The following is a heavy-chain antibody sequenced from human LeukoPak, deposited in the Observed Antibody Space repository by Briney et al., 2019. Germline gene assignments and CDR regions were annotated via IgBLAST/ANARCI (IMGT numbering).Heavy chain of an antibody. CDR3: AKGSPLWFGELLSNYFDY. CDR1: GFTFSSYA. Sequence: GGSLRLSCAASGFTFSSYAMSWVRQAPGKGLEWVSAISGSGGSTYYADSVKGRFTISRDNSKNTLYLQMNSLRAEDTAVYYCAKGSPLWFGELLSNYFDYWGQGTLVTVSS. D-gene: IGHD3-10*01. V-gene: IGHV3-23*01. J-gene: IGHJ4*02. CDR2: ISGSGGST.